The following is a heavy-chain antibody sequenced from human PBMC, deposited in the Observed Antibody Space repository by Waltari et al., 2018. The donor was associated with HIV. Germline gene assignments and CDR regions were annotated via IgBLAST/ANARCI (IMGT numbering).Heavy chain of an antibody. CDR2: IKQDGTEK. D-gene: IGHD1-1*01. CDR3: AKDCRTAAY. V-gene: IGHV3-7*01. Sequence: EVQLVESGGGLVQPGGSLRLSCAASGFTFGNSWMSWVRQAPGKGLEWVANIKQDGTEKYYVESVKGRFTISRDNAKNLLYLEMNSLRAEDTALYYCAKDCRTAAYWGQGTLVTVSS. CDR1: GFTFGNSW. J-gene: IGHJ4*02.